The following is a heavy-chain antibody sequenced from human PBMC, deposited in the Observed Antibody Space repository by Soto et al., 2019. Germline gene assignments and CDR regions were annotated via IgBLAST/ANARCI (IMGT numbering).Heavy chain of an antibody. CDR2: LSAYNGNT. CDR1: GYTFTSYG. V-gene: IGHV1-18*01. CDR3: ARDDIWGRYRGVFDY. J-gene: IGHJ4*02. D-gene: IGHD3-16*02. Sequence: QVQLVQSGAEVKKPGASVKVSCKASGYTFTSYGISWVRQAPGQGLEWMGWLSAYNGNTNYAQKHQGRVTMTTDTSKSTDYKELRSLRSDDTAVYYCARDDIWGRYRGVFDYWGQGTLVTVSS.